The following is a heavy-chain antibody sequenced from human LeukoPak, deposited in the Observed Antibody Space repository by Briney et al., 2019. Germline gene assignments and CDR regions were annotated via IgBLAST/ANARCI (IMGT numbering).Heavy chain of an antibody. V-gene: IGHV5-51*01. Sequence: GESLKISCQGSGYSFSAYWITWVRQMPGKGLEWMGIIYPGDPDTRYSPSFQGQVTISADKSISTAYLQWSTLRASDTAIYYCARHSYDSSDFHYMDVWGKGTTVTISS. D-gene: IGHD3-22*01. CDR3: ARHSYDSSDFHYMDV. CDR1: GYSFSAYW. J-gene: IGHJ6*03. CDR2: IYPGDPDT.